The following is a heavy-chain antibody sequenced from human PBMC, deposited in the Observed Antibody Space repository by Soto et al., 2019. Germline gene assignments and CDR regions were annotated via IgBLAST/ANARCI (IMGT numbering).Heavy chain of an antibody. J-gene: IGHJ4*02. V-gene: IGHV4-59*01. CDR1: GGSMSSYY. Sequence: SETLSLTCTVSGGSMSSYYWTWLRQSPGRGLEWIGYISYSGSTYYNPSLKSRVTISADTSKNQFSLRMNSMIAADTAVYYCARADPDASVGYWGQGNVVTVS. D-gene: IGHD2-15*01. CDR2: ISYSGST. CDR3: ARADPDASVGY.